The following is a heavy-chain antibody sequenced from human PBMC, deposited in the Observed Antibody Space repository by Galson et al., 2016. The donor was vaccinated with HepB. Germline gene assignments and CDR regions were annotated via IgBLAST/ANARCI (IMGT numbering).Heavy chain of an antibody. CDR3: AGSIDYYDSSGSPF. CDR2: IIPILGIA. V-gene: IGHV1-69*02. CDR1: GGTFSSYT. D-gene: IGHD3-22*01. Sequence: SVKVSCKASGGTFSSYTINWVRQAPGQGLEWMGRIIPILGIANYAQKFQGRVTITADTSTSTAYMELSSLRSEDTAVYYCAGSIDYYDSSGSPFWGQGTLVTVSS. J-gene: IGHJ4*02.